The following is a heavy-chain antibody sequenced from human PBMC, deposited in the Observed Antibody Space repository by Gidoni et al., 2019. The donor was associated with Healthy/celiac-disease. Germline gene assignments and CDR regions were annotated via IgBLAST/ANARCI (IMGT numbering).Heavy chain of an antibody. V-gene: IGHV1-18*01. CDR2: ISAYNGNT. CDR3: ARDQEIAAAGVEDYYYYGMDV. D-gene: IGHD6-13*01. CDR1: GYTFTSYG. Sequence: QVQLVQSGAEVKKPGASVKVSCKASGYTFTSYGISLVRQAPGQGLEWMGWISAYNGNTNYAQKLQGRVTMTTDTSTSTAYMELRSLRSDDTAVYYCARDQEIAAAGVEDYYYYGMDVWGKGTTVTVSS. J-gene: IGHJ6*04.